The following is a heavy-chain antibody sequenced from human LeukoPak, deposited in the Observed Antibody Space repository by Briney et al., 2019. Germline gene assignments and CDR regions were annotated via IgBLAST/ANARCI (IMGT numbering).Heavy chain of an antibody. CDR1: GYTITSYG. CDR3: ARDAVVVPAAIAGATTNFDY. J-gene: IGHJ4*02. V-gene: IGHV1-18*01. Sequence: EASVEVSCKASGYTITSYGISWVRQAPGQGLEWMGWISAYNGNTNYAQKLQGRVTMTTDTSTSTAYMELRGLRSDDTAVYYCARDAVVVPAAIAGATTNFDYWGQGTLVTVSS. CDR2: ISAYNGNT. D-gene: IGHD2-2*01.